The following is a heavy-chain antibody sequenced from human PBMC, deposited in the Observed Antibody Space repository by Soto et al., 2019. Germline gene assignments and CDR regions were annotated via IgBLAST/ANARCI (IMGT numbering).Heavy chain of an antibody. V-gene: IGHV1-8*01. Sequence: QVQLVQSGAEVKKPGASVKVSCKASGYTFTTYDINWMRQAPGQGLEWLGWMDPDSGNTGYAQKFQGRVTMTRSTSISTAYMELSSLRSEDTAIYYCAKNKRKTGDFDFWGQGTLVTVSS. CDR1: GYTFTTYD. D-gene: IGHD7-27*01. CDR2: MDPDSGNT. J-gene: IGHJ4*02. CDR3: AKNKRKTGDFDF.